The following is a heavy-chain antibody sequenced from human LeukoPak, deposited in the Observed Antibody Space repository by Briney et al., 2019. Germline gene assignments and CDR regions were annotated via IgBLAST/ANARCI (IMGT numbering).Heavy chain of an antibody. D-gene: IGHD2-8*01. Sequence: ASVKLSCKASGDTFTSYDINWVRQATGQGLEWMGWMNPNSGNTGYVQKFQGRVTMTRNTSISTAYMELSSLRSEDTAGYYCGRGRGNGRPENYFDYWGQGTLVTVSS. J-gene: IGHJ4*02. CDR2: MNPNSGNT. CDR1: GDTFTSYD. CDR3: GRGRGNGRPENYFDY. V-gene: IGHV1-8*01.